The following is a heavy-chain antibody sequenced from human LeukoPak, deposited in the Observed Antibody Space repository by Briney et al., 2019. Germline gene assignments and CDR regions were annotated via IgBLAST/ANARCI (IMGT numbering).Heavy chain of an antibody. CDR1: GGTFSSYT. CDR2: INPNSGGT. Sequence: ASVKVSCKASGGTFSSYTISWVRQAPGQGLEWMGWINPNSGGTNYAQKFQGRVTMTRDTSISTAYMELSRLRSDDTAVYYCAYDSSGYYSLDYWGQGTLVTVSS. V-gene: IGHV1-2*02. D-gene: IGHD3-22*01. J-gene: IGHJ4*02. CDR3: AYDSSGYYSLDY.